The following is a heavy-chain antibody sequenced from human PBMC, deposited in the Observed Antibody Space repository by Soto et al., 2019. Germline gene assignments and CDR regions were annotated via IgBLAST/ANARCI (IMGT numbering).Heavy chain of an antibody. CDR3: AREGYSSSWYPNYYYYYGMDV. CDR2: ISYDGSNK. V-gene: IGHV3-30-3*01. J-gene: IGHJ6*02. Sequence: GVLRLSCAASGFTFSSYAMHWVRQAPGKGLEWVAVISYDGSNKYYADSVKGRFTISRDNSKNTLYLQMNSLRAEDTAVYYCAREGYSSSWYPNYYYYYGMDVWGQGTTVTVSS. CDR1: GFTFSSYA. D-gene: IGHD6-13*01.